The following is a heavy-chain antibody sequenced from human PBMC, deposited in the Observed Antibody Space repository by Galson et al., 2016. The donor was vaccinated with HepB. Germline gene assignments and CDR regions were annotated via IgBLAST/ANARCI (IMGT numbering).Heavy chain of an antibody. CDR1: GGTFTSYD. CDR3: AVDYYDSSGYDGADH. V-gene: IGHV1-69*13. J-gene: IGHJ4*02. Sequence: SVKVSCKASGGTFTSYDISWVRQAPGQGLEWMGGIIPIFGTAKYAQKFMGRVTITADESTSTAYMELNSLRFADTAVYYCAVDYYDSSGYDGADHWGQGTLVSVSS. D-gene: IGHD3-22*01. CDR2: IIPIFGTA.